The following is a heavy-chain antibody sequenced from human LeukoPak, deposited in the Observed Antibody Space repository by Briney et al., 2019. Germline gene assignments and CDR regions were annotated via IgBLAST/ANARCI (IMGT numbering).Heavy chain of an antibody. CDR2: ISAYNGNT. Sequence: ASVTVSSRASGYTFTRYGISWVRQAPGQGLAWMGWISAYNGNTNYAEKLQGRVTMTTDTSTSTAYMELRSLRSDDTAVYYCARGSGRFLEWLEYYYYGMDVWGQGTTVTVSS. D-gene: IGHD3-3*01. J-gene: IGHJ6*02. CDR3: ARGSGRFLEWLEYYYYGMDV. CDR1: GYTFTRYG. V-gene: IGHV1-18*01.